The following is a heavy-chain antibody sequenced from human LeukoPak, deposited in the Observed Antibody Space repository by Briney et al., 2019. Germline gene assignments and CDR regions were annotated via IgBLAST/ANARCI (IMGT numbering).Heavy chain of an antibody. D-gene: IGHD3-3*01. Sequence: ASVKVSCKASGYTLTSFDINWVRQATGQGLEWMGWMNPDSGNTGYAQNFQGRVTMTRNTSISTAYMELSSLRSEDTAVYYCARGLRITIFGVVIGGKRIDPWGQGTLVTVSS. CDR3: ARGLRITIFGVVIGGKRIDP. CDR2: MNPDSGNT. V-gene: IGHV1-8*01. CDR1: GYTLTSFD. J-gene: IGHJ5*02.